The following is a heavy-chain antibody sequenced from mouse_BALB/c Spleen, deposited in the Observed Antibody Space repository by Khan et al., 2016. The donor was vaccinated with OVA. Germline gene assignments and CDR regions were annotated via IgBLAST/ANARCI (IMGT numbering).Heavy chain of an antibody. CDR3: ASGGSSGAAWFAY. V-gene: IGHV3-6*01. J-gene: IGHJ3*01. Sequence: EVQLQESGPGLVKPTQSLSLTCSVTGYSITSGYFWNWIRQFPGNQLEWMGYIRYDGDSNYNPSLKNRISITRDTSKNQFFLKLNSLTPEDTATYYCASGGSSGAAWFAYWGQGTLVTVSA. D-gene: IGHD3-1*01. CDR2: IRYDGDS. CDR1: GYSITSGYF.